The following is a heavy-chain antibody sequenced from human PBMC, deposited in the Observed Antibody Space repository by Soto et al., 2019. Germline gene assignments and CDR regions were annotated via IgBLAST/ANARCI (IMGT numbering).Heavy chain of an antibody. CDR1: GSTFSGYA. Sequence: PGGSLRLSYAASGSTFSGYAMHWVRQPPGKGLEWVAVTSYDGNNKYYADSVKGRFTISRDNSKNPLYLQMNSLRAEDMAVYYCAKVVVPAAMVNYYYGMDVWGQGTTVTVSS. D-gene: IGHD2-2*01. CDR3: AKVVVPAAMVNYYYGMDV. V-gene: IGHV3-30*04. J-gene: IGHJ6*02. CDR2: TSYDGNNK.